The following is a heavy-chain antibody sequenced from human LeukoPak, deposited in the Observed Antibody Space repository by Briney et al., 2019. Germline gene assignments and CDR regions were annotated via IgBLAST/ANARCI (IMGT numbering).Heavy chain of an antibody. CDR1: GFTFDDYA. CDR3: ARKNGLDY. CDR2: ISWNSGNI. Sequence: GGSLRLSCAASGFTFDDYAMHWVRQAPGKGLEWVSGISWNSGNIDYADSVKGRFTISRDNAKNSLYLQMNSLRAEDTAVYYCARKNGLDYWGQGTLVTVSS. J-gene: IGHJ4*02. V-gene: IGHV3-9*01.